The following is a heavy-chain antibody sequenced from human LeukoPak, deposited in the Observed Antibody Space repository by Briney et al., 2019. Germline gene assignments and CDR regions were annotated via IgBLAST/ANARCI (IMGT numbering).Heavy chain of an antibody. CDR3: ARAGIAVAGQRYYMDV. CDR1: GGSISGYY. Sequence: SETLSLTCTVSGGSISGYYWSWIRQPPGKGLECTGYIYYSGSTNYNPSLKSRVTISLDTSKNQFSLKLSSVTAADTAVYYCARAGIAVAGQRYYMDVWGKGTTVTVSS. V-gene: IGHV4-59*01. CDR2: IYYSGST. J-gene: IGHJ6*03. D-gene: IGHD6-19*01.